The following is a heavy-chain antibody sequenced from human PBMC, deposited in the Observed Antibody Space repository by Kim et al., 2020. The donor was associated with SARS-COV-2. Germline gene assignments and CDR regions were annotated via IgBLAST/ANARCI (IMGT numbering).Heavy chain of an antibody. CDR3: AKGAFRGEYYYYYGMDV. Sequence: KGRFTISRDNSKNTLYRQMNSLRAEDTAVYYCAKGAFRGEYYYYYGMDVWGQGTTVTVSS. V-gene: IGHV3-30*02. D-gene: IGHD3-10*01. J-gene: IGHJ6*02.